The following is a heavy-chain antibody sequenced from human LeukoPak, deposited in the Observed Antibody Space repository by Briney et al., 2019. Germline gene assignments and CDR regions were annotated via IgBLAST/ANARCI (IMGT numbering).Heavy chain of an antibody. CDR3: ARGFQLGDFPV. J-gene: IGHJ4*02. V-gene: IGHV3-7*04. CDR1: GFNNSHYS. Sequence: PGWSLRVSCASSGFNNSHYSLSWLRPTPGRGLAWVAYINKDGSEKAYGDSVKGRFTISRDNLKVSLYLQLNSWSDEHTGVYYCARGFQLGDFPVWGQGTLVTVSS. D-gene: IGHD2-21*02. CDR2: INKDGSEK.